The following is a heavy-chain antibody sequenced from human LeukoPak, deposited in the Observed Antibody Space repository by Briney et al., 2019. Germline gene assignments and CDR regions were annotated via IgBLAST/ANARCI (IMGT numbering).Heavy chain of an antibody. CDR1: GGSFSGYY. D-gene: IGHD3-10*01. J-gene: IGHJ4*02. Sequence: SETLSLTCAVYGGSFSGYYWSWIRQPPGKGLEWIGEINHSGSTNYNPSLKSRVTISVDTSKNQFSLKLSSVTAADTAVYYCARRVITMVRGPKRGFDYWGQGTLVTVSS. CDR3: ARRVITMVRGPKRGFDY. V-gene: IGHV4-34*01. CDR2: INHSGST.